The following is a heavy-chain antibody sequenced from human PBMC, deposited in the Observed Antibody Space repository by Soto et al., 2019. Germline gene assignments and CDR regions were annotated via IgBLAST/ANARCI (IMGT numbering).Heavy chain of an antibody. CDR2: ISYDGSNK. Sequence: QVQLVESGGGVVQPGRSLRLSCAASGFTFSSYGMHWVRQAPGKGLEWVAVISYDGSNKYYADSVKGRFTISRDNSKNTLYLQMNSLRAEDTAVYYCAKDQGATIGVDWGQGTLVTVSS. J-gene: IGHJ4*02. CDR3: AKDQGATIGVD. V-gene: IGHV3-30*18. D-gene: IGHD5-12*01. CDR1: GFTFSSYG.